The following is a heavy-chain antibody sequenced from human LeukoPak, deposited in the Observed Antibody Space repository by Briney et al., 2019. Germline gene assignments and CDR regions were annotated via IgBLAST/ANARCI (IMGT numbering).Heavy chain of an antibody. Sequence: GGSLRLSCTASGFTFSGYSMNWIRQAPGKGLEWVSSFGTRSTSIYHAGSVKGRFTISRDNARNILYLQMNSLRAEDTAVYYCARVYDVLTGGFDHWGQGALVTVSS. CDR1: GFTFSGYS. D-gene: IGHD3-9*01. V-gene: IGHV3-21*01. CDR2: FGTRSTSI. J-gene: IGHJ4*02. CDR3: ARVYDVLTGGFDH.